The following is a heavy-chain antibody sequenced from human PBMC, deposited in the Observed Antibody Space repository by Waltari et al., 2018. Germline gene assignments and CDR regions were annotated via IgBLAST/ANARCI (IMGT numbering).Heavy chain of an antibody. CDR3: ARVEAPIAVAARNGMDV. D-gene: IGHD6-19*01. V-gene: IGHV1-69*13. J-gene: IGHJ6*02. CDR2: IIPICATA. CDR1: GGTFGSYA. Sequence: QVQLVQSGAEVKKPGSSVKVSCKASGGTFGSYAISWVRQAPGKGLEWLGGIIPICATANYAQKSQGRVTITADESTSTAYMELSSLRSEDTAVYYCARVEAPIAVAARNGMDVWGQGPTVTVSS.